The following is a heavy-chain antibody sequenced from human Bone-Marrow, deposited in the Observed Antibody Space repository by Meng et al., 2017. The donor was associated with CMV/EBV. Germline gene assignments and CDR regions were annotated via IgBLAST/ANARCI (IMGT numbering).Heavy chain of an antibody. CDR1: GGTFSSYA. CDR2: IIPIFGTA. Sequence: SVKVSCKASGGTFSSYAISWVRQAPGQGLEWMGGIIPIFGTANYAQKFQGRVTITTDESTSTAYMELSSLRAEDTAVYYCAGSYDYDDVPHAFDIWGQGTMVTVSS. J-gene: IGHJ3*02. D-gene: IGHD4-17*01. V-gene: IGHV1-69*05. CDR3: AGSYDYDDVPHAFDI.